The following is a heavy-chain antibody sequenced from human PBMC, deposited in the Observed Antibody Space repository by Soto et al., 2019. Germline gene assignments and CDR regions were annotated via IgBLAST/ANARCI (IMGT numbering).Heavy chain of an antibody. CDR1: SGPSRSHN. D-gene: IGHD3-10*01. CDR3: VRQGIGDLHGLVDV. CDR2: IYHTGDT. Sequence: QVQLQQSGPGLVKPSETLSLTCTVSSGPSRSHNWGWIRQPPGGGLEWIGYIYHTGDTSYNPSLAXXVXLQAHTSTNHISLTLRSGTAADTAVYYGVRQGIGDLHGLVDVWGQGTRVSVSS. V-gene: IGHV4-59*08. J-gene: IGHJ6*02.